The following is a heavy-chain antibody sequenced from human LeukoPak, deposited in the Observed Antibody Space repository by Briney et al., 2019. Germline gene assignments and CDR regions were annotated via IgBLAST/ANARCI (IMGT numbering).Heavy chain of an antibody. V-gene: IGHV4-59*01. CDR1: AGSITSYY. CDR2: SYYTGST. Sequence: SETLSLTCSVSAGSITSYYWSWIRQPPGKGLEYIGHSYYTGSTNYNPSLKSRGTIEARTSRNQFSLRLSSVPAADTAVYYCARETLDWFIENWGQGTLVTVSS. D-gene: IGHD3-9*01. CDR3: ARETLDWFIEN. J-gene: IGHJ4*02.